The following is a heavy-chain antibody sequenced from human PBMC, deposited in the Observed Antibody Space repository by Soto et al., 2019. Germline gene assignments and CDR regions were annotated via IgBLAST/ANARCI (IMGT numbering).Heavy chain of an antibody. Sequence: SETLSLTCTVSGGSISSYYWSWIRQPPGKGLEWIGYIYYSGSTNYNPSLKSRVTISVDTSKNQFSLKLSSVTAADTAVYYCARMVYCSSTSCYYYFDYWGQGTLVTVSS. CDR3: ARMVYCSSTSCYYYFDY. V-gene: IGHV4-59*01. CDR2: IYYSGST. J-gene: IGHJ4*02. CDR1: GGSISSYY. D-gene: IGHD2-2*01.